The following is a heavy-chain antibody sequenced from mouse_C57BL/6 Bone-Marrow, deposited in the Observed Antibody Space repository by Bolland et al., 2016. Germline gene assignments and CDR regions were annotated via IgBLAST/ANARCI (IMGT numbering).Heavy chain of an antibody. D-gene: IGHD1-1*01. CDR2: GSGGT. CDR3: ASGYYGSSYKDY. J-gene: IGHJ3*01. V-gene: IGHV1-54*01. Sequence: GSGGTNYNEKFKGKATLTADKSSSTAYMQLSSLTSEDSAVYFCASGYYGSSYKDYWGQGTLV.